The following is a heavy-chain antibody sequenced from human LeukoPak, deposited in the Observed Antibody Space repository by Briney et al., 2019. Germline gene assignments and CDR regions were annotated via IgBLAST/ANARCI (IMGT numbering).Heavy chain of an antibody. V-gene: IGHV3-11*05. Sequence: GGSLRLSCAASGFTFSDYYMSWIRQAPGKGLEWVSYISSSSSYTNYADSVKGRFTISRDNAKNSLYLQMNSLRAEDTAVYYCARDVKDTAMVRPFDYWGQGTLVTVSS. J-gene: IGHJ4*02. CDR3: ARDVKDTAMVRPFDY. CDR2: ISSSSSYT. CDR1: GFTFSDYY. D-gene: IGHD5-18*01.